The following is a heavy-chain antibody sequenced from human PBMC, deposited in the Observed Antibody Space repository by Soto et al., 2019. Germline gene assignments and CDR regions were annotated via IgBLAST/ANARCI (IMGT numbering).Heavy chain of an antibody. V-gene: IGHV1-69*02. CDR2: IIPILGIA. CDR3: ARGRAARRDDAFDI. J-gene: IGHJ3*02. Sequence: GASVQVSCKASGGTFSSYTISWVRQAPGQGLEWMGRIIPILGIANYAQKFQGRVTITADKSTSTAYMELSSLRSEDTAVYYCARGRAARRDDAFDIWGQGTMVTVSS. D-gene: IGHD6-6*01. CDR1: GGTFSSYT.